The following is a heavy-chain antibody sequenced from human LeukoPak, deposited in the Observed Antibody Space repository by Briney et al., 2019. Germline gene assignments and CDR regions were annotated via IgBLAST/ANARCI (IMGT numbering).Heavy chain of an antibody. D-gene: IGHD3-22*01. J-gene: IGHJ3*02. CDR1: GGTFSSYA. CDR2: IIPIFGAA. CDR3: ASRSSGYLDDFDI. Sequence: SVKVSCKASGGTFSSYAISWVRQAPGQGLEWMGRIIPIFGAANYAQKFQGRVTITTDESTSTAYMELSSLRSEDTAVYHCASRSSGYLDDFDIWGQGTMVTVSS. V-gene: IGHV1-69*05.